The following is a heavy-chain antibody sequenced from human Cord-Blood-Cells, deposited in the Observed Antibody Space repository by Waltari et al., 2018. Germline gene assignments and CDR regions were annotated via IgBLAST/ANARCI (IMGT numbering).Heavy chain of an antibody. V-gene: IGHV4-59*01. Sequence: QVQLQESGPGLVKPSETLSLTCTVSGGSISSYYWSWIRQPPGKGLEWIGYIYYRGSTTYNPSLKSRVTRSVDTSKNQFSLKLSSVTAADTAVYYCARVHTHALTFDDWGQGTLVTVSS. CDR2: IYYRGST. J-gene: IGHJ4*02. D-gene: IGHD7-27*01. CDR1: GGSISSYY. CDR3: ARVHTHALTFDD.